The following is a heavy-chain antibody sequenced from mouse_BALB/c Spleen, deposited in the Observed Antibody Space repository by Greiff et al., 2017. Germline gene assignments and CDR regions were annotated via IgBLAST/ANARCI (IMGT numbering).Heavy chain of an antibody. CDR1: GFTFNTYA. V-gene: IGHV10-1*02. CDR3: VRHGWMDY. CDR2: IRSKSNNYAT. Sequence: EVMLVESGGGLVQPKGSLKLSCAASGFTFNTYAMNWVRQAPGKGLEWVARIRSKSNNYATYYADSVKDSFTISRDDSQSMLYLQMNNLKTEDTAMYYCVRHGWMDYWGQGTSVTVSS. D-gene: IGHD3-3*01. J-gene: IGHJ4*01.